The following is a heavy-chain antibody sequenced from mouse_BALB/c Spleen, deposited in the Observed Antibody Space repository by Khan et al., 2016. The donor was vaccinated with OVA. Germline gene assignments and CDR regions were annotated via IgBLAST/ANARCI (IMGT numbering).Heavy chain of an antibody. D-gene: IGHD1-1*01. CDR2: INPSTGYT. CDR1: GYTFTSYW. CDR3: ANHGSSSAGLTY. J-gene: IGHJ3*01. V-gene: IGHV1-7*01. Sequence: QVQLQQSGAELAKPGASVKMSCKASGYTFTSYWMHWVKQRPGQGLEWIGYINPSTGYTEYNQRFKDKATLTADKSSSTAYMQLSSLTSEESAVYYCANHGSSSAGLTYWGQGTLVTVSA.